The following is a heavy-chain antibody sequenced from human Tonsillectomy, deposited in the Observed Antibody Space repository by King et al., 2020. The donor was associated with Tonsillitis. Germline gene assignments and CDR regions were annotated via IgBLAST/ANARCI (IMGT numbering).Heavy chain of an antibody. V-gene: IGHV2-70*04. D-gene: IGHD3-10*01. CDR1: GFSLSTSGMR. CDR2: IDWDDDK. CDR3: ARILPSDYDEGSNYLDYYFDY. J-gene: IGHJ4*02. Sequence: VTLKESGPALVKPTQTLTLTCTFSGFSLSTSGMRVSWIRQPPGKALEWLARIDWDDDKFYSTSLKTRLTISKDTSKNQVVLTMTNMDPVDTATYYCARILPSDYDEGSNYLDYYFDYWGQGTRVPV.